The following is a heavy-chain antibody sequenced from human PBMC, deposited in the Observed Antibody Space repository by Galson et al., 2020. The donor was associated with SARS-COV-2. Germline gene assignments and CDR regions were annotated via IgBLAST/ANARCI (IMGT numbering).Heavy chain of an antibody. CDR3: ARLHYGEYAPEAFDI. CDR2: ISHSGGT. Sequence: TLSLTCAVSGTSISSGSYSWNWIRQPPGKGLEWIGYISHSGGTYYNPSLKSRVTISGDRSKNQFSLRLSSVTAADPAVYYCARLHYGEYAPEAFDIWGPGTRVTVAS. D-gene: IGHD4-17*01. CDR1: GTSISSGSYS. J-gene: IGHJ3*02. V-gene: IGHV4-30-2*01.